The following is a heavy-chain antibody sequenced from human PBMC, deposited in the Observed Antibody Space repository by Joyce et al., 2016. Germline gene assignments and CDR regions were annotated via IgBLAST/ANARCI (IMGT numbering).Heavy chain of an antibody. CDR3: ARGQDSFDI. Sequence: QVQLVQSGAEVKKPGASVKVSCKASGYDFLSLGISWVRQAPGQGLAWRGWISANYGNTNYAQKLQGRVTLTRDTSTSTAYMELRSLSSDDTAVYYCARGQDSFDIWGQGTMVTVSS. V-gene: IGHV1-18*01. J-gene: IGHJ3*02. CDR2: ISANYGNT. CDR1: GYDFLSLG.